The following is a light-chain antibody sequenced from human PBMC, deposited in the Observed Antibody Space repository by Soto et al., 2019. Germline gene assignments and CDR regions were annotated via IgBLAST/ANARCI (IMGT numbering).Light chain of an antibody. CDR2: DAS. Sequence: EIVLTQSPATLSLSPGERATLSCRASQSVSSYLAWYQQKPGQAPRLLIYDASNRATGIPARFSSSGSGTDFTLTISSLEPEEFAVYYCQQRSNWPPTFGGGTKVEIK. V-gene: IGKV3-11*01. CDR3: QQRSNWPPT. J-gene: IGKJ4*01. CDR1: QSVSSY.